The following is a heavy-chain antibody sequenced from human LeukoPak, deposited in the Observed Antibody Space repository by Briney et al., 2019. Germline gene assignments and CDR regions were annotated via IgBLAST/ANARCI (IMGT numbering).Heavy chain of an antibody. D-gene: IGHD4-17*01. CDR1: DDSFSSHY. CDR3: ARDLVTVTKGFDI. Sequence: SETPSLTCAVFDDSFSSHYWTWIRQPPGKGLEWIGYISYIGSTNYNPSLKSRVTISIDTSKNQFSLKLSSVTAADTAVYYCARDLVTVTKGFDIWGQGTMVSVSS. J-gene: IGHJ3*02. V-gene: IGHV4-59*11. CDR2: ISYIGST.